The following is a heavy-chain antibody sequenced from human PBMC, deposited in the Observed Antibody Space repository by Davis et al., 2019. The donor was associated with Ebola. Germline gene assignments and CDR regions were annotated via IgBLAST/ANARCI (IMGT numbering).Heavy chain of an antibody. V-gene: IGHV3-33*01. CDR3: AGEGAVAGTNWFDP. CDR2: IWYDGSNK. CDR1: GFTFSSYG. J-gene: IGHJ5*02. D-gene: IGHD6-19*01. Sequence: PGGSLRLSCAASGFTFSSYGMHWVRQAPGKGLEWVAVIWYDGSNKYYTDSVKGRFTISRDNSKNTLYLQMNSLRAEDTAVYYCAGEGAVAGTNWFDPWGQGTLVTVSS.